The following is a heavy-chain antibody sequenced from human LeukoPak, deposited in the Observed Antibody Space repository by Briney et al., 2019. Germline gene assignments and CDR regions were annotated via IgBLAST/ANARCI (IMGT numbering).Heavy chain of an antibody. CDR3: ARGYSGYDEPRYRTSYYFDY. CDR1: GYTFTGYY. CDR2: ISAYNGNT. D-gene: IGHD5-12*01. Sequence: ASVKVSCKASGYTFTGYYMHWVRQAPGQGLEWMGWISAYNGNTNYAQKLQGRVTMTTDTSTSTAYMELRSLRSDDTAVYYCARGYSGYDEPRYRTSYYFDYWGQGTLVTVSS. J-gene: IGHJ4*02. V-gene: IGHV1-18*04.